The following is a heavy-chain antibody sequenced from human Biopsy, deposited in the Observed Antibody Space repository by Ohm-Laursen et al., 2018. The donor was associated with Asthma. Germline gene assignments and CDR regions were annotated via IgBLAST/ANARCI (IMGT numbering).Heavy chain of an antibody. CDR2: IKEDGREK. CDR1: GFTFSTSW. CDR3: AKDFRGIAVAGDRGFDY. V-gene: IGHV3-7*05. D-gene: IGHD6-19*01. J-gene: IGHJ4*02. Sequence: SLRLSCAASGFTFSTSWMTWVRQAPGKGLEWVANIKEDGREKNYVDSVKGRFTISRDNGKNSLYLQMNSLRAEDTAVYYCAKDFRGIAVAGDRGFDYWGQGTLVTVSS.